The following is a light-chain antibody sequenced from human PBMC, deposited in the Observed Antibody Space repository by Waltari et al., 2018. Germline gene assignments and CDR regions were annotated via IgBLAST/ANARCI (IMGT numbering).Light chain of an antibody. V-gene: IGKV3-20*01. CDR1: QSVGRS. J-gene: IGKJ1*01. CDR3: QHYVRLPVT. CDR2: GAS. Sequence: EIVLTQSPGTLSLSPGERVTLSCRPSQSVGRSLAWYQQKPGQAPRLLIYGASSRATGIPDRFSGSGSGTDFSLTISRLAPDDLSVYYCQHYVRLPVTFGQGTK.